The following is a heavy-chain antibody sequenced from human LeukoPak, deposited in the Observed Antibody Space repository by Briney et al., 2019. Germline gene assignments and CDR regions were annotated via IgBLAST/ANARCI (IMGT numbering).Heavy chain of an antibody. CDR3: ARTDYGSLRGAFLI. CDR2: ISSRGSTI. D-gene: IGHD4/OR15-4a*01. J-gene: IGHJ3*02. CDR1: GFTFSSYE. V-gene: IGHV3-48*03. Sequence: GGSLRLSCAASGFTFSSYETNWVPQSPGKGLEWVSYISSRGSTIYYADSVKGRFTISRDNAKNSLYLQMNSLRAEDTAVYYCARTDYGSLRGAFLIWGQGTMVTVSS.